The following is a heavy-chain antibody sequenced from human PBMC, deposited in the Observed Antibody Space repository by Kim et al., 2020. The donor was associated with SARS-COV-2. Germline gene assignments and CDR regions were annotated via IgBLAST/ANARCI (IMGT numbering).Heavy chain of an antibody. J-gene: IGHJ4*02. Sequence: SETLSLTCAVYGGSFSGYYWSWIRQPPGKGLEWIGEINHSGSTNYNPSLKSRVTISVDTSKNQFSLKLSSVTAADTAVYYCARMIREYYDSLDYWGQGTLVTVSS. D-gene: IGHD5-12*01. CDR2: INHSGST. V-gene: IGHV4-34*01. CDR1: GGSFSGYY. CDR3: ARMIREYYDSLDY.